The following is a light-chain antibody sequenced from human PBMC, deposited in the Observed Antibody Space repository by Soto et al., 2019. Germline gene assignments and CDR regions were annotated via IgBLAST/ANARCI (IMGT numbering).Light chain of an antibody. J-gene: IGKJ4*01. CDR3: QQNSITPLT. CDR2: DTS. V-gene: IGKV1-39*01. CDR1: QSISSY. Sequence: DIQMTQSPSSLSASVGDRVTITCRASQSISSYLSWYQQKPGKDPKLLIYDTSNLQSGVPSRFSGSGSGTDFTLTISSLQSEDFATYYCQQNSITPLTFGGGTKVE.